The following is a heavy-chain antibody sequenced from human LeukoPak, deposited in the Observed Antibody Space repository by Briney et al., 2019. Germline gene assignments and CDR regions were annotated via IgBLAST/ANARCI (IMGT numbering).Heavy chain of an antibody. CDR2: IIPILGIA. CDR1: GGTFSSYA. Sequence: SVKVCCKASGGTFSSYAISWVRQAPGQGLEWMGRIIPILGIANYAQKFQGRATITADKSTSTAYMELSSLRSEDTAVYYCEHSRVGGSSDWFDPWGQGTLVTVSS. V-gene: IGHV1-69*04. J-gene: IGHJ5*02. CDR3: EHSRVGGSSDWFDP. D-gene: IGHD6-6*01.